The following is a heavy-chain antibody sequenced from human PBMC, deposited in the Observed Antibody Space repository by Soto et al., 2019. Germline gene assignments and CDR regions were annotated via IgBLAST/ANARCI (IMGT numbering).Heavy chain of an antibody. Sequence: EVQLLESGGGLVQPGGSLRLSCAASGFTFSSYAMKWVRQAPGKGLEWVSLIGESGTPTYYADSVQGRFTISRDNSGKTLFLGMYSLRAEDTGVYYCARYIPGVRYYGMDAW. CDR1: GFTFSSYA. CDR2: IGESGTPT. J-gene: IGHJ6*01. V-gene: IGHV3-23*01. CDR3: ARYIPGVRYYGMDA. D-gene: IGHD2-2*01.